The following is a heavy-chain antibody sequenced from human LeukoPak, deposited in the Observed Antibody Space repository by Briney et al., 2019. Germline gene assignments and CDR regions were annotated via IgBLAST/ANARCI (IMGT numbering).Heavy chain of an antibody. V-gene: IGHV1-69*05. CDR2: IIPIFGTA. D-gene: IGHD6-19*01. J-gene: IGHJ4*02. Sequence: SVKVSCKASGGTFSSYAISWVRQAPGQGLEWMGGIIPIFGTANYAQKFQGRVTITTDESTSTAYMELSSLRSEDTAVYYCARAVAGQGYFDYWGQGTLVTVSS. CDR3: ARAVAGQGYFDY. CDR1: GGTFSSYA.